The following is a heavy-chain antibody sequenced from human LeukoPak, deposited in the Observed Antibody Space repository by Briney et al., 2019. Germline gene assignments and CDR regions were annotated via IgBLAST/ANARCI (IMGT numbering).Heavy chain of an antibody. Sequence: GGSLRLSCAASGFTFSTYSMNWVRQAPGKGLEWVSSITGSSSFIYYADSVKGRFTISRDNAKNSMHLQMNSLRAEDTAVYYCARNYDSSGYGYNWFDPWGQGTLVTVSS. CDR3: ARNYDSSGYGYNWFDP. D-gene: IGHD3-22*01. CDR2: ITGSSSFI. J-gene: IGHJ5*02. V-gene: IGHV3-21*01. CDR1: GFTFSTYS.